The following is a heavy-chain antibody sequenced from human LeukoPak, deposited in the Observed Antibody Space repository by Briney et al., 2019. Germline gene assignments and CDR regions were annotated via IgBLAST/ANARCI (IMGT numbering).Heavy chain of an antibody. CDR2: IYYSGST. D-gene: IGHD5-18*01. CDR3: AREGYSYGYFDY. V-gene: IGHV4-61*01. CDR1: GGSLSSGSYY. J-gene: IGHJ4*02. Sequence: SETLSLTCTVSGGSLSSGSYYWSWIRQPPGTGLEWIGYIYYSGSTNYNPSLKSRVTISVDTSKNQFSLKLSSVTAADTAVYYCAREGYSYGYFDYWGQGTLVTVSS.